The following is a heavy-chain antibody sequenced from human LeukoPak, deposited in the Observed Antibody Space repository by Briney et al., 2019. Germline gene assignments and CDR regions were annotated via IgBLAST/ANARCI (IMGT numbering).Heavy chain of an antibody. CDR1: GFSISTYN. D-gene: IGHD3-22*01. CDR2: ISGSGGST. V-gene: IGHV3-23*01. CDR3: ARSVRKEGSSSGYHY. J-gene: IGHJ4*02. Sequence: GGSLRLSCAASGFSISTYNMFWVRQAPGKGLEWVSAISGSGGSTYYADSVKGRFTISRDNSKNTLYLQMNSLRAEDTAVYYCARSVRKEGSSSGYHYWGQGTLVTVSS.